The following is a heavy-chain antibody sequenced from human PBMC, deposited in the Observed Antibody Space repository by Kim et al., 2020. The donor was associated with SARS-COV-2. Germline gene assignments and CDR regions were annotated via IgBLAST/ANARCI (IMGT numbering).Heavy chain of an antibody. J-gene: IGHJ6*02. D-gene: IGHD5-18*01. Sequence: SETLSLTCTVSGGSISSGGYYWSWIRQHPGKGLEWIGYIYYSGSTYYNPSLKSRLTISVDTSKNQLYLKLSAVTAADTAVYYCARVQRGYSYGNYYYYYGMDCWGPGTTVTVSS. CDR2: IYYSGST. CDR1: GGSISSGGYY. V-gene: IGHV4-31*03. CDR3: ARVQRGYSYGNYYYYYGMDC.